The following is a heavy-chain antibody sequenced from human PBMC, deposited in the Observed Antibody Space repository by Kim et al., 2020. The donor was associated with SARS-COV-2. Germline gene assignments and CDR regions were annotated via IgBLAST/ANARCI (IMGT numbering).Heavy chain of an antibody. Sequence: IYYANSVKGRFTRSRDNTKNSLFLQVNSLRPEDTGVYYCARLIRYGMDVGGQGTTVTVSS. J-gene: IGHJ6*02. CDR2: I. V-gene: IGHV3-21*01. CDR3: ARLIRYGMDV. D-gene: IGHD2-21*01.